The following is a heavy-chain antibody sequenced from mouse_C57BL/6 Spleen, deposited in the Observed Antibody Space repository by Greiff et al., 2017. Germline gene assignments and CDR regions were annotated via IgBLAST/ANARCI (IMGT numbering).Heavy chain of an antibody. Sequence: EVQLVESGGGLVQPGGSLKLSCAASGFTFSDYYMYWVRQTPEKRLEWVAYISNGGGSTYYPDTVKGRFTISRDNAKNTLYLQMSRLKSEDTAMYYCARHDSSGYWFAYWGQGTLVTVSA. D-gene: IGHD3-2*02. CDR2: ISNGGGST. CDR3: ARHDSSGYWFAY. V-gene: IGHV5-12*01. J-gene: IGHJ3*01. CDR1: GFTFSDYY.